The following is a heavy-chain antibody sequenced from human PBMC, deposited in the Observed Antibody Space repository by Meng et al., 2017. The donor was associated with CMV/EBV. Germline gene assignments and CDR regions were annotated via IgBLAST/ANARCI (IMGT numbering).Heavy chain of an antibody. CDR1: GFTFSSYG. CDR2: IRYDGSNK. Sequence: GESLKISCAASGFTFSSYGMHWVRQAPGKGQEWVAFIRYDGSNKYYADSVKGRFTISRDNSKNTLYLQMNSLRAEDTAVYYCAKARGRIGPGNVWGQGTTVTVSS. V-gene: IGHV3-30*02. D-gene: IGHD3-10*01. J-gene: IGHJ6*02. CDR3: AKARGRIGPGNV.